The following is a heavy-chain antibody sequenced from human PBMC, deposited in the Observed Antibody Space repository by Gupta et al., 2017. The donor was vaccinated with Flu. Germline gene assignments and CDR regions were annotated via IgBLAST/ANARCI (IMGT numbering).Heavy chain of an antibody. V-gene: IGHV1-18*01. CDR2: ISAYNGNT. Sequence: QVQLVQSGAEVKKPGASVKVSCKASGYTFTSYGISWVRQAPGQGLEWMGWISAYNGNTNYAQKLQARVTMTTDTSTSTAYMELRSLRSDDTTMYYCARGRTGETYKTPYYYYGMDVWGQGTTGNVA. CDR3: ARGRTGETYKTPYYYYGMDV. J-gene: IGHJ6*01. D-gene: IGHD3-16*01. CDR1: GYTFTSYG.